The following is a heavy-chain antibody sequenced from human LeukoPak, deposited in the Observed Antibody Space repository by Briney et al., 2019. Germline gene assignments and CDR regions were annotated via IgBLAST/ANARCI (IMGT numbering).Heavy chain of an antibody. CDR3: ASRVVGRYQLVYVDDAFDI. Sequence: SVKVSCKASGGIFSSYAISWVRQAPGQGHEWMGGIVPIFGTANYAQKFQGRVTITTDESTSTAYMELSSLRAQDTAVYYCASRVVGRYQLVYVDDAFDIWGQGTMVTVSS. J-gene: IGHJ3*02. D-gene: IGHD2-2*02. CDR1: GGIFSSYA. V-gene: IGHV1-69*05. CDR2: IVPIFGTA.